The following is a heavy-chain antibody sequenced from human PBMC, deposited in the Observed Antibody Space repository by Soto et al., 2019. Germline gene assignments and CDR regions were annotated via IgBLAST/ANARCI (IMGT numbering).Heavy chain of an antibody. D-gene: IGHD5-12*01. J-gene: IGHJ4*02. Sequence: PSETLSLTCTVSGGSISSYYWSWIRQPPGKGLEWIGEIYHSGSTNYNPSLKSRVTISVDKSKNQFSLKLSSVTAADTAVYYCARAAAGGYSGYEVFDYWGQGTLVTVSS. CDR2: IYHSGST. CDR3: ARAAAGGYSGYEVFDY. V-gene: IGHV4-59*12. CDR1: GGSISSYY.